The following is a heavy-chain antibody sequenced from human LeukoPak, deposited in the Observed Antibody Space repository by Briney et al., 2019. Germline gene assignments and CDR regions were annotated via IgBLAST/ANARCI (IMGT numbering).Heavy chain of an antibody. CDR1: GFTVSSNY. Sequence: PGGSLRLSCAASGFTVSSNYMSWVRQAPGKGLEWIGSIYYSGSTHYNPSLKSRVTISIDTSKNQFSLKLTSVTAADTAVYYCARHVWEPAWTVYWGQGTLVTVSS. CDR3: ARHVWEPAWTVY. V-gene: IGHV4-39*01. D-gene: IGHD1-26*01. CDR2: IYYSGST. J-gene: IGHJ4*02.